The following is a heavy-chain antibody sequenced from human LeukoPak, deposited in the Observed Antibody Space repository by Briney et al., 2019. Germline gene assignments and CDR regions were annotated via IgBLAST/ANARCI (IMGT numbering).Heavy chain of an antibody. CDR1: GFTFSSYA. D-gene: IGHD3-3*01. Sequence: GGSLRLSCAASGFTFSSYAMHWVRQAPGKGLEWVAVISYDGSNKYYADSVKGRFTISRDNPKNTLYLQMNSLRAEDTAVYYCARTRYDFWSGYYEYWGQGTLVTVSS. CDR2: ISYDGSNK. J-gene: IGHJ4*02. CDR3: ARTRYDFWSGYYEY. V-gene: IGHV3-30*04.